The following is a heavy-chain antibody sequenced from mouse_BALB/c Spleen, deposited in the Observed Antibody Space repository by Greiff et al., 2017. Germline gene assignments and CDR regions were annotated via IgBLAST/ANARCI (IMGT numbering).Heavy chain of an antibody. CDR2: ISYSGST. J-gene: IGHJ3*01. CDR3: AFDGWAY. D-gene: IGHD2-3*01. CDR1: GYSITSDYA. V-gene: IGHV3-2*02. Sequence: EVHLVESGPGLVKPSQSLSLTCTVTGYSITSDYAWNWIRQFPGNILEWMGYISYSGSTSYNPSLKSRISITRDTSKNQFFLQLNSVTTEDTATYYGAFDGWAYWGQGTLVTVSA.